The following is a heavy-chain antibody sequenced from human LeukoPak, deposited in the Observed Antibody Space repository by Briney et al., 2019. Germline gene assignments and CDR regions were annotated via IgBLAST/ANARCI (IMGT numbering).Heavy chain of an antibody. D-gene: IGHD3-22*01. CDR3: ARDSHDSSGYYPYYYYYMDV. J-gene: IGHJ6*03. CDR1: GFTFSSYW. Sequence: GGSLRLSCAASGFTFSSYWMSWVRQAPGKGLEWVANIKQDGSEKYYVDSVKGRFTISRDNAKNSLYLQMNSLRAEDTAVYYCARDSHDSSGYYPYYYYYMDVWGKGTTVTVSS. V-gene: IGHV3-7*01. CDR2: IKQDGSEK.